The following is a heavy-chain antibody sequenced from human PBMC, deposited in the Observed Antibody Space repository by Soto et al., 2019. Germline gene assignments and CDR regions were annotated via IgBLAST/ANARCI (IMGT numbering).Heavy chain of an antibody. CDR2: IKSKTDGGTT. J-gene: IGHJ3*02. CDR3: TTDVSPPPERCTNGVCYSIGDAFDI. Sequence: GGSLRLSCAASGFTFSNAWMSWVRQAPGKGLEWVGRIKSKTDGGTTDYAAPVKGRFTISRDDSKNTLYLQMNSLKTNELAVYYSTTDVSPPPERCTNGVCYSIGDAFDIWGQGTMVTVSS. V-gene: IGHV3-15*01. D-gene: IGHD2-8*01. CDR1: GFTFSNAW.